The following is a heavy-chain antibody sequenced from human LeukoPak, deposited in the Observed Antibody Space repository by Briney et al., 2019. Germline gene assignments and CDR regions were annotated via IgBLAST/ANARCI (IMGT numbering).Heavy chain of an antibody. V-gene: IGHV3-30*18. J-gene: IGHJ4*02. CDR3: AKDDRREYYYGSGSYCPLFDY. Sequence: PGRSLRLSCAASGFTFSSYGMHWVRQAPGKGLEWVAVISYDGSNKYYADSVKGRFTISRDNSKNTLYQQMNSLRAEDTAVYYCAKDDRREYYYGSGSYCPLFDYWGQGTLVTVSS. CDR1: GFTFSSYG. D-gene: IGHD3-10*01. CDR2: ISYDGSNK.